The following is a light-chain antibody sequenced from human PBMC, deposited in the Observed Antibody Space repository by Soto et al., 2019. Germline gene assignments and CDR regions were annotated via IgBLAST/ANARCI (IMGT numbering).Light chain of an antibody. J-gene: IGKJ4*01. V-gene: IGKV3-20*01. CDR3: QQYGSTPIT. CDR1: QSVSRNY. Sequence: EIVLTQSPGTLSLSPGGRATLSCRASQSVSRNYVAWYQQKPGQAPRLLIYGASSRASGIPDRFSGSGSGADFTLSITRLEPEDFALYYCQQYGSTPITFGGGTKVEIK. CDR2: GAS.